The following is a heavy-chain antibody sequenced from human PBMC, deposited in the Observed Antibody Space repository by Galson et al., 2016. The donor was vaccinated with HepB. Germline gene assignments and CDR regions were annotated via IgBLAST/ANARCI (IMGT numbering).Heavy chain of an antibody. CDR2: INSDGSRT. D-gene: IGHD2-2*01. J-gene: IGHJ6*02. V-gene: IGHV3-74*01. Sequence: SLRLSCAASGFSFSKYAMHWVRQAPGKGLVWVSRINSDGSRTSYADSVKGRFTISRDNAKNTLYLQMNSLRAEDTAVYYCARERVDIVVGPAAMPGYYYYGLDVWGQGTTVTVSS. CDR1: GFSFSKYA. CDR3: ARERVDIVVGPAAMPGYYYYGLDV.